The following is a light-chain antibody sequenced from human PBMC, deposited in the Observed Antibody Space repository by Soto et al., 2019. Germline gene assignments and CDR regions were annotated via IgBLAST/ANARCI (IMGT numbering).Light chain of an antibody. CDR1: SSGVGGYNY. J-gene: IGLJ2*01. CDR2: EVS. Sequence: QLVLTQPASVSGSPGQSITISCTGTSSGVGGYNYVSWYQQHPGKAPKLMIYEVSNRPSGVSNRFSGSKSGNTASLTISGLQAEDEADYYCSSYTSSSTVVFGGGTKLTVL. V-gene: IGLV2-14*01. CDR3: SSYTSSSTVV.